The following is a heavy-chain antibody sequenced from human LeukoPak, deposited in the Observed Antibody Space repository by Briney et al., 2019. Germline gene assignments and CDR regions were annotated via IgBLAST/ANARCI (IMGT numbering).Heavy chain of an antibody. V-gene: IGHV3-23*01. CDR1: GFTFSSYA. CDR3: ARRIIMIGKGMDV. CDR2: ISSSGGST. D-gene: IGHD3-22*01. Sequence: PGGSLRLSCAASGFTFSSYAMSWVRQAPGKGLEWVSAISSSGGSTYYAGSVKGRFTISRDNSKNTLHLQMNSLRAEDTAEYCCARRIIMIGKGMDVWGKGTTVTVSS. J-gene: IGHJ6*03.